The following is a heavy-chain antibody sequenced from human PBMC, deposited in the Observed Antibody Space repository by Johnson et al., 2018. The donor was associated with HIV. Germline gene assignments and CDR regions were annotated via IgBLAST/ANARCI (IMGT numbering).Heavy chain of an antibody. D-gene: IGHD3-10*01. CDR2: IKQDGSEK. CDR1: GFTFSSYW. CDR3: ALEAVRSTDAFDI. Sequence: VRLVESGGGLVQPGGSLRLSCAASGFTFSSYWMSWVRQSPGKGLEWVANIKQDGSEKYYVDSVKGRFTISRDNAKNSLYLQTNSLRVEDTAVYYCALEAVRSTDAFDIWGQGTMVIVSS. V-gene: IGHV3-7*05. J-gene: IGHJ3*02.